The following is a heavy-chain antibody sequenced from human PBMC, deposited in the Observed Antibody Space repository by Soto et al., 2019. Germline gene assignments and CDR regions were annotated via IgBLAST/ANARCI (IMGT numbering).Heavy chain of an antibody. CDR2: IRQDGSER. D-gene: IGHD2-2*01. CDR3: AREIVVARGASYFDY. CDR1: GFTFSSNW. Sequence: GGSLRLSCVGSGFTFSSNWMTWVRQAPGKGLEWVGNIRQDGSERNYVDSVKGRFTISRDNAKNSLYLQMNSLRAEDTAVYYCAREIVVARGASYFDYWGPGTLVTVSS. V-gene: IGHV3-7*04. J-gene: IGHJ4*02.